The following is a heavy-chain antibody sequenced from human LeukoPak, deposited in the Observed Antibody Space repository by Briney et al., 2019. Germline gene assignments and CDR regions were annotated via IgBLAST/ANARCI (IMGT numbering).Heavy chain of an antibody. V-gene: IGHV5-51*01. D-gene: IGHD3-22*01. Sequence: LGESLKISCKGSGYSFATYWIGWVRQMPGKGLEWMGIIYPGDSDTKYSPSFQGQVTISADKSISTAYLQWSSLKASDTAMYYCARGYYYDSSDGVSAFDIWGQGTMVTVSS. CDR2: IYPGDSDT. CDR3: ARGYYYDSSDGVSAFDI. J-gene: IGHJ3*02. CDR1: GYSFATYW.